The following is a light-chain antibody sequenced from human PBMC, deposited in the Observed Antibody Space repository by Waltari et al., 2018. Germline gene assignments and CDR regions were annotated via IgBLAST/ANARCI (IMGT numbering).Light chain of an antibody. CDR1: ALPQQY. CDR2: EDT. J-gene: IGLJ3*02. CDR3: YSPDGSDNHAPWV. V-gene: IGLV3-10*01. Sequence: SYELTQPPSVSVSPGQTARITCSGDALPQQYAYWYQQKSGQAPVLVIYEDTKRPSGNPERFSGSSSGTWVTLIISGAQVEDEADYYCYSPDGSDNHAPWVYGGGTKLTVL.